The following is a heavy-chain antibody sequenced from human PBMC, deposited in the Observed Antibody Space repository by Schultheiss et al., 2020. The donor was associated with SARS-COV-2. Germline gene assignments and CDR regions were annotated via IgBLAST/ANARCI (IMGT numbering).Heavy chain of an antibody. J-gene: IGHJ4*02. CDR1: GFTFDDYA. CDR2: ISWNSGSI. D-gene: IGHD5-24*01. Sequence: GGSLRLSCAASGFTFDDYAMHWVRQAPGKGLEWVSGISWNSGSIGYADSVKGRFTISRDNSKNTLYLQMNSLRAEDTAVYYCARDMGLEMATIGEGYWGQGTLVTVSS. CDR3: ARDMGLEMATIGEGY. V-gene: IGHV3-9*01.